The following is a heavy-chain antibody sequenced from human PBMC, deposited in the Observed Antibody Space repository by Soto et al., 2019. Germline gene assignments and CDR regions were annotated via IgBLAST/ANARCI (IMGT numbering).Heavy chain of an antibody. V-gene: IGHV4-39*01. CDR1: GGSISSSSYY. J-gene: IGHJ4*02. D-gene: IGHD6-13*01. CDR3: ASRDGSSWYDRDY. Sequence: QLQLQESGPGLVKPSETLSLTCTVSGGSISSSSYYWGWIRQPPGKGLEWIGGIYYSGSTYYNPSLKRRVTISVDTSKNQFSLKLSSVPAADTAVYYCASRDGSSWYDRDYWGQETLVTVSS. CDR2: IYYSGST.